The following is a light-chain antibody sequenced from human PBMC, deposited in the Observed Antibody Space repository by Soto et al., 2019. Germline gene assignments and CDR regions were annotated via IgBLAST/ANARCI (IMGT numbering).Light chain of an antibody. Sequence: EIVLTQSPATLSLSPGERATLSCRASQSVSNCLGWYQQKPGQAPRLLIYDASNRAPGIPARFSGSGSWTDFTLTISSLDPQDFAVYYYQQYSDWPPITFGQGTRLEIK. CDR3: QQYSDWPPIT. J-gene: IGKJ5*01. V-gene: IGKV3-11*01. CDR1: QSVSNC. CDR2: DAS.